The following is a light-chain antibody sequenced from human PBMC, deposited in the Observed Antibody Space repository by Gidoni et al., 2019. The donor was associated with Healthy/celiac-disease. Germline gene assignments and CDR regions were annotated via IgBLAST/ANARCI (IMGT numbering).Light chain of an antibody. CDR3: QSYDSSNPWV. J-gene: IGLJ3*02. V-gene: IGLV6-57*01. CDR1: SGSIASNY. CDR2: EDN. Sequence: NFMLPQPHSVSASPGNTVTISCTRSSGSIASNYVQWYQQRPGSSPTTVIYEDNQRPSGVPDRFSGSIDSSSNSASLTISGLKTEDEADYYCQSYDSSNPWVFGGGTKLTDL.